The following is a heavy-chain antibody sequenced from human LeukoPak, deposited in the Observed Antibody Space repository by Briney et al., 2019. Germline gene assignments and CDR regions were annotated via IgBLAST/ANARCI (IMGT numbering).Heavy chain of an antibody. V-gene: IGHV3-21*01. CDR1: GFTFSSYS. D-gene: IGHD3-3*01. Sequence: PGGSLGLSCAASGFTFSSYSMNWVRQAPGKGLEWVSSISSSSSYIYYADSVKGRFTISRDNAKNSLYLQMNSLRAEDTAVYYCARYHRDYDFWSGKTSYFDYWGQGTLVTVSS. J-gene: IGHJ4*02. CDR3: ARYHRDYDFWSGKTSYFDY. CDR2: ISSSSSYI.